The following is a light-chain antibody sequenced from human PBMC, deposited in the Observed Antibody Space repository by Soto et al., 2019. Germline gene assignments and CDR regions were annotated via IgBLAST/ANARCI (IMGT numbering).Light chain of an antibody. CDR3: CSFATTGTWV. J-gene: IGLJ3*02. CDR2: DVT. CDR1: NNDIGIYNF. Sequence: QSALAQPASVSGSPGQSITISCTGTNNDIGIYNFVSWYRQYPGKAPQLLIYDVTKWALGVSNRFSGSKSGSTASLTSSGLQAEGEAEYYCCSFATTGTWVFGGGTKLTVL. V-gene: IGLV2-23*02.